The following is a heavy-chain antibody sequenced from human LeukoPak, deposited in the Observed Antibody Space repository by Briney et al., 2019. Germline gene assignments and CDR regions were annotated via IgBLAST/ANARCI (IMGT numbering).Heavy chain of an antibody. D-gene: IGHD1-1*01. CDR3: ARSTGTTPQFNYYYYMDV. V-gene: IGHV1-8*01. CDR2: MNPNSGNT. Sequence: GASVKVSCKASGYTFTSYDINWVRQATGQGLEWMGWMNPNSGNTGYAQKFQGRVTMTRNTSISTAYMELSSLRSEDTAVYYCARSTGTTPQFNYYYYMDVWGKGTTVTVSS. CDR1: GYTFTSYD. J-gene: IGHJ6*03.